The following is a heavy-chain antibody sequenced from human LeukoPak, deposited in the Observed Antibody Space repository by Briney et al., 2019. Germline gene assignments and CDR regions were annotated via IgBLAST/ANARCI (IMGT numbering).Heavy chain of an antibody. CDR3: ARHDYGDYAGDY. D-gene: IGHD4-17*01. J-gene: IGHJ4*02. V-gene: IGHV4-39*07. CDR1: GGSLSSSSYY. CDR2: IYYSGST. Sequence: SETLSLTCTVSGGSLSSSSYYWGWIRQPPGKGLEWIGSIYYSGSTYYNPSLKSRVTISVDTSKNQFSLKLSSVTAADTAVYYCARHDYGDYAGDYWGQGTLVTVSS.